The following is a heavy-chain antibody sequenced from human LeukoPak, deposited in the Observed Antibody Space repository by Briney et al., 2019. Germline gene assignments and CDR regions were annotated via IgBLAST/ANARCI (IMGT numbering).Heavy chain of an antibody. Sequence: EGSLRLSCVASGFTFTSYGMHWVRQAPGKGLECVAFIRYDGRNKYYADSVKGRFTISRDSSKNTLNLQMNSLRAEDTAVYYCAKGRGWEASYYYYYMDVWGKGTTVTISS. CDR1: GFTFTSYG. D-gene: IGHD1-26*01. CDR3: AKGRGWEASYYYYYMDV. V-gene: IGHV3-30*02. J-gene: IGHJ6*03. CDR2: IRYDGRNK.